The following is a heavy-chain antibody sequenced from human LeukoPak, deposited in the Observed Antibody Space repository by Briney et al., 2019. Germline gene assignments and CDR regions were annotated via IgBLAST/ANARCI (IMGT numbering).Heavy chain of an antibody. CDR2: ISGSGGTP. Sequence: GGSLRLSCAASGFRFSGYAMNWVRQAPGKGLEWVSAISGSGGTPYYADSVRGRFTISRDNSRSTVYLQMNSLRAEDTAVYYCARDRNGWYYFDYWGQGTRLTVSS. J-gene: IGHJ4*02. D-gene: IGHD6-19*01. CDR3: ARDRNGWYYFDY. CDR1: GFRFSGYA. V-gene: IGHV3-23*01.